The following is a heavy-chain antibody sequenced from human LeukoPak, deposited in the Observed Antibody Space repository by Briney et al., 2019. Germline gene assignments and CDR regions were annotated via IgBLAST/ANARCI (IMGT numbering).Heavy chain of an antibody. V-gene: IGHV4-61*02. CDR3: ARDPGYVDY. J-gene: IGHJ4*02. D-gene: IGHD3-10*01. CDR2: IYTSGST. CDR1: GDSISSGSYY. Sequence: PSETLSLTCTVSGDSISSGSYYWSWIRQPAGKGLEWIGRIYTSGSTNYNPSLKSRVTISVDTSKNQFSLKLSSVTAADTAVYYCARDPGYVDYWGQGTLVTVSS.